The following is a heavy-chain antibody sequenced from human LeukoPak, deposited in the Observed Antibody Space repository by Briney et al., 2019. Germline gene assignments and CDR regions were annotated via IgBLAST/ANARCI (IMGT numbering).Heavy chain of an antibody. CDR3: ARDPYYDSSGPDYFDY. Sequence: GGSLRLSCAASGFTVSNSYMNWVRQAPGKGLEWVSCISSSSDTIYYADSVKSRFTISRDNAKNSLYLQMNSLRAEDTAVYYCARDPYYDSSGPDYFDYWGQGTLVTVSS. D-gene: IGHD3-22*01. J-gene: IGHJ4*02. CDR2: ISSSSDTI. V-gene: IGHV3-48*04. CDR1: GFTVSNSY.